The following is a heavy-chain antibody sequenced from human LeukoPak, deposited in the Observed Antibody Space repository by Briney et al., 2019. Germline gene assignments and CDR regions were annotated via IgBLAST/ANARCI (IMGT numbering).Heavy chain of an antibody. J-gene: IGHJ4*02. Sequence: GGSLRLSCVASGFTFSTYSMARVRQAPGKGLEWVSVINDRGGYTVYADSVKGRLTISRDNFENTLYLQMNSLRAEDTAVYYCAREGDRGIEVADYFDHWGQGTLVTVSS. CDR2: INDRGGYT. V-gene: IGHV3-23*01. CDR1: GFTFSTYS. D-gene: IGHD6-19*01. CDR3: AREGDRGIEVADYFDH.